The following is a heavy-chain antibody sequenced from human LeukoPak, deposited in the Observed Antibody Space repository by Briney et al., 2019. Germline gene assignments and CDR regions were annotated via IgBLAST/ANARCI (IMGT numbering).Heavy chain of an antibody. CDR1: GGTFSSYA. Sequence: ASVKVSCKASGGTFSSYAISWVRQAPGQGLEWMGGIIPIFGTANYAQKFQGRVTITADKSTSTAYMELSSLRSEDTAVYYCARVALYCGGDCYLFAGNAFDIWGQGTMVTVSS. D-gene: IGHD2-21*02. J-gene: IGHJ3*02. CDR2: IIPIFGTA. V-gene: IGHV1-69*06. CDR3: ARVALYCGGDCYLFAGNAFDI.